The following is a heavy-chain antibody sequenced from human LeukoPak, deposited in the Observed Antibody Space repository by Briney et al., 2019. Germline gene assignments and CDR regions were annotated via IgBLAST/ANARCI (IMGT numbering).Heavy chain of an antibody. D-gene: IGHD1-26*01. CDR1: GFTFSGYA. CDR2: ISGSGGST. Sequence: PGGSLRLSCAASGFTFSGYAMSWVRQAPGKGLEWVSDISGSGGSTYYADSVKDRFTISRDNYKNTLYLQMNSLRAEDTAVYYCAKDRGGSYWAFDYWGQGTLVTVSS. CDR3: AKDRGGSYWAFDY. J-gene: IGHJ4*02. V-gene: IGHV3-23*01.